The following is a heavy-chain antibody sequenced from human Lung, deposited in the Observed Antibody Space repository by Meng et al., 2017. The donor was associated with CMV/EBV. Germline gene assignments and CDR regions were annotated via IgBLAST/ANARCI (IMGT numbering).Heavy chain of an antibody. V-gene: IGHV3-74*01. Sequence: LTXAASGFTFSSYWMHWVRQVPGKGLVWVARINSDGSSTSYADSVKGRFTISRDNAKNTLYLQMNSLRAEDTAVYYCATELITTAGTRRDYLGQGTLVTVSS. CDR2: INSDGSST. CDR3: ATELITTAGTRRDY. D-gene: IGHD6-13*01. CDR1: GFTFSSYW. J-gene: IGHJ4*02.